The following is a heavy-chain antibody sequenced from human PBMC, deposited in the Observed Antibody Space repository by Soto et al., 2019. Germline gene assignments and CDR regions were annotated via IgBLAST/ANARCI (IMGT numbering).Heavy chain of an antibody. CDR3: ASSPYGDYAYYYYMDV. Sequence: GESLKISCKGSGYSFTSYWISWVRQMPGKGLEWMGRIDPSDSYTNYSPSFQGHVTISADKSISTAYLQWSSLKASDTAMYYCASSPYGDYAYYYYMDVWGKGTTVTVSS. V-gene: IGHV5-10-1*01. CDR2: IDPSDSYT. CDR1: GYSFTSYW. J-gene: IGHJ6*03. D-gene: IGHD4-17*01.